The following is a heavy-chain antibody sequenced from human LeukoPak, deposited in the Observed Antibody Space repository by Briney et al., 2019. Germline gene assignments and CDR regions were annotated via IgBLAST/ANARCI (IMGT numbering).Heavy chain of an antibody. V-gene: IGHV3-30*02. CDR2: IRYDGRNK. J-gene: IGHJ4*02. D-gene: IGHD6-13*01. Sequence: GGSLRLSCAASGFTLTSYGMHRVRQAPGKGLQWVAFIRYDGRNKYYGDSGKGRFTISRDNSKNTLFLQMNSLRPEDTAVYYCAKEKGAPAGLFDSWGQGTLVTVSS. CDR3: AKEKGAPAGLFDS. CDR1: GFTLTSYG.